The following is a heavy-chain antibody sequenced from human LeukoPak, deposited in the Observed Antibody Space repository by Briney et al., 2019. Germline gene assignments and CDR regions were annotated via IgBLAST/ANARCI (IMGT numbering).Heavy chain of an antibody. Sequence: PSETLALTCTVSGGSISNYYWSWIRQPPAKGLEFIGYIYSSVTTNYNPSLKSRVTISVDLSQNQLSLKLRSVTAADTAIYYCARAEFGQLLLWGQGTLVTVSS. CDR2: IYSSVTT. CDR1: GGSISNYY. D-gene: IGHD3-22*01. CDR3: ARAEFGQLLL. J-gene: IGHJ4*02. V-gene: IGHV4-59*08.